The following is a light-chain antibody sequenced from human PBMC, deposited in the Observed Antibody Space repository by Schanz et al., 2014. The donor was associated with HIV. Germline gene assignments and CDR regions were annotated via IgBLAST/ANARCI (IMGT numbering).Light chain of an antibody. CDR3: GTWDSGLSVYV. CDR2: LNN. Sequence: QSVLTQPPSVSAAPGQKVTITCSGTYSNIGNNYVSWYQQFPGAAPRLLMYLNNQRPSGIPDRFSGSKSGTSATLVISDLQTGDEADYYCGTWDSGLSVYVFGTGTKLTVL. V-gene: IGLV1-51*01. J-gene: IGLJ1*01. CDR1: YSNIGNNY.